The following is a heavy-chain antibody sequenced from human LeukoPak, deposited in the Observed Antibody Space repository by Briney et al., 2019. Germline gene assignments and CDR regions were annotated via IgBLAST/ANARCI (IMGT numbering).Heavy chain of an antibody. CDR1: GFTFSSYA. J-gene: IGHJ4*02. Sequence: GRSLRISCAASGFTFSSYAMHWVRQAPGKGLEWVAVISYDGSNKYYADSVKGRFTISRDNSKNTLYLQMNSLRAEDTAVYYCARAPYYYDSSGLQYFDYWGQGTLVTVSS. CDR2: ISYDGSNK. CDR3: ARAPYYYDSSGLQYFDY. V-gene: IGHV3-30*04. D-gene: IGHD3-22*01.